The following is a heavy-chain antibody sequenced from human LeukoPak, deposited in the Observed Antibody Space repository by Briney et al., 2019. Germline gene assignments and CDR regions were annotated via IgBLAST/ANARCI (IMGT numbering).Heavy chain of an antibody. D-gene: IGHD3-16*01. CDR2: IYYSGST. CDR1: GGSISSYY. CDR3: ARDFRGNYGSRGMDV. Sequence: SETLSLTCTVSGGSISSYYWSWIRQPPGKGLEWIGYIYYSGSTNYNPSLKSRVTISVDTSKNQFSLKLSSVTAADTAVYYCARDFRGNYGSRGMDVWGQGTTVTVSS. J-gene: IGHJ6*02. V-gene: IGHV4-59*01.